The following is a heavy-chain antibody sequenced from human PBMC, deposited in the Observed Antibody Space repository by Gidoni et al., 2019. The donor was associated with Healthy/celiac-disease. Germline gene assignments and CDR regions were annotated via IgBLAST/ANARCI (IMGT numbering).Heavy chain of an antibody. CDR3: ASQTTVVTPGDLDNWFDP. V-gene: IGHV1-69*06. J-gene: IGHJ5*02. CDR2: IIPIFGTA. CDR1: GGTFSSYA. D-gene: IGHD4-17*01. Sequence: QVQLVQSGAEVKKPGSSVKVSCKASGGTFSSYAISWVRQAPGQGLEWMGGIIPIFGTANYAQKFQGRVTITADKSTSTAYMELSSLRSEDTAVYYCASQTTVVTPGDLDNWFDPWGQGTLVTVSS.